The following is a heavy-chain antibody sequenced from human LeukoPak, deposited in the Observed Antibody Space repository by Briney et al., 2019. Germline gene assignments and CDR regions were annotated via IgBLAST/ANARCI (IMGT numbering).Heavy chain of an antibody. Sequence: GASVKVSCKASGNTFTGYYMHWVRQAPGQGLEWMGWINPNSGGTNYAQKFQGRVTMTRDTSISTAYMELSRLRSDDTAVYYCARVAGDILTGGEFDYWGQGTLVTVSS. D-gene: IGHD3-9*01. CDR1: GNTFTGYY. J-gene: IGHJ4*02. V-gene: IGHV1-2*02. CDR2: INPNSGGT. CDR3: ARVAGDILTGGEFDY.